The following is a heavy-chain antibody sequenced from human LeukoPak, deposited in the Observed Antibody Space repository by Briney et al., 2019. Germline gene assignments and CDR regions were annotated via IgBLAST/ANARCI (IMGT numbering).Heavy chain of an antibody. CDR2: ISYSGST. Sequence: SQTLSLTCTVSGGSISSGGYFWSWIRQHPGKGLELIGYISYSGSTYYNPSLKSRVTIPLDTSNNQFSLKLSSVTAADTAVYYCARSLTGYPDYWGQGTLVTVSS. D-gene: IGHD3-9*01. V-gene: IGHV4-31*03. J-gene: IGHJ4*02. CDR3: ARSLTGYPDY. CDR1: GGSISSGGYF.